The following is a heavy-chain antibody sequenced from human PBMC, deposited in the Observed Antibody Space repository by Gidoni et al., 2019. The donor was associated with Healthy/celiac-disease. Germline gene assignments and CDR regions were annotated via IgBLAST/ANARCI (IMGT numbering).Heavy chain of an antibody. CDR1: GFPFSSYE. Sequence: EVQLVESGGGLVEAGGPRRPSGAAAGFPFSSYEMNWVRQAPGKGLEGVSYMSSRGSTISDADSVKGRFTISSDNAKNSLYLQMTSLSAEDTAVYYCASHARNYDYWGQGTLVTVSS. D-gene: IGHD1-7*01. CDR2: MSSRGSTI. CDR3: ASHARNYDY. V-gene: IGHV3-48*03. J-gene: IGHJ4*02.